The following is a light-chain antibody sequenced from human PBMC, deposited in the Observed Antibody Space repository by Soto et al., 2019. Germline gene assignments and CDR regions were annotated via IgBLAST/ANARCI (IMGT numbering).Light chain of an antibody. CDR3: ISYTSGGTLV. Sequence: QSALTQPASVXGXXXXXXXXSCTGTSSDVGGYNYVSWYQQHPGKAPKLIIYEVANRPPGVSSRFSGSKSGNTASLTISGLQAEDEADYYCISYTSGGTLVFGGGTKLTVL. CDR1: SSDVGGYNY. J-gene: IGLJ3*02. V-gene: IGLV2-14*01. CDR2: EVA.